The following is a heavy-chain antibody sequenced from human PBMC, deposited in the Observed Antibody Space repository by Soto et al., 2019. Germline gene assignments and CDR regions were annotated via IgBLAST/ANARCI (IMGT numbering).Heavy chain of an antibody. J-gene: IGHJ5*02. CDR2: ISGSGGIT. V-gene: IGHV3-23*01. CDR3: AKGGSSSWYHWFDP. CDR1: GFTFSSYA. D-gene: IGHD6-13*01. Sequence: EVQLLESGGGLVQPGGSLRLSCAASGFTFSSYAMSWVRQPPGKGLEWVSAISGSGGITYYADSVKGRFTISRDNSKNALYLKMNSLRDEDPAVYYCAKGGSSSWYHWFDPWGQGTLVTVSS.